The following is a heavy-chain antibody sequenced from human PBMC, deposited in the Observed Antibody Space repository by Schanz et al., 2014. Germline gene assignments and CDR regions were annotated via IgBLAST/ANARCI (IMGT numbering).Heavy chain of an antibody. CDR3: ARDGHSSIWDSYYFYGLDV. D-gene: IGHD6-13*01. Sequence: QVQLVQSGAEVKKPGASVKVSCKSSGYTFTDYHIHWVRQAPGQGLEYMGRINPNSGGTNFAENFQGRVTMTRDTSTSTVYMELSRLTSDDTALYYCARDGHSSIWDSYYFYGLDVWGQGTTVTVSS. CDR1: GYTFTDYH. J-gene: IGHJ6*02. V-gene: IGHV1-2*06. CDR2: INPNSGGT.